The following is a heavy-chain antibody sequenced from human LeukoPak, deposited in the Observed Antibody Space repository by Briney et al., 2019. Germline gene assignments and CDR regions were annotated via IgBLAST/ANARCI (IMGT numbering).Heavy chain of an antibody. CDR1: GFTFNDYA. CDR2: ISSSSSTI. J-gene: IGHJ4*02. D-gene: IGHD3-10*01. CDR3: ASPAPYYYGSGSYWIDY. V-gene: IGHV3-48*01. Sequence: GGSLRLSCAASGFTFNDYAMHWVRQPPGKGLEWVSYISSSSSTIYYADSVKGRFTISRDNAKNSLYLQMNSLRAEDTAVYYCASPAPYYYGSGSYWIDYWGQGTLVTVSS.